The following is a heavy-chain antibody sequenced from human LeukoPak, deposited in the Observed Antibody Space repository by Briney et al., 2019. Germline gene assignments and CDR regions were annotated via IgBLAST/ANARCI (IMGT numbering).Heavy chain of an antibody. CDR1: GYTFTGYY. CDR2: LNPNSGGT. Sequence: ASVKVSCKASGYTFTGYYMHWVRQAPGQGLEWMGWLNPNSGGTNYAQKFQGRVTMTRDTSISAAYMELSRLRSDDTAMYYCARDVLTTFGYFSAADDFWGQGTLVTVSS. CDR3: ARDVLTTFGYFSAADDF. J-gene: IGHJ4*02. V-gene: IGHV1-2*02. D-gene: IGHD3-10*02.